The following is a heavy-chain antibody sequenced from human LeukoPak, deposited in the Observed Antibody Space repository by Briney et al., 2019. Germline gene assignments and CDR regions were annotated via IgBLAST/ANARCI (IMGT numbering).Heavy chain of an antibody. CDR1: GGSFSGYY. V-gene: IGHV4-34*01. Sequence: SETLSLTCAVYGGSFSGYYWSWIRQPPGKGLGWIGEINHSGSTNYNPSLKSRVTISVDTSKDQFSLKLNSVTAADTAVYYCARHYGPWGQGTLVTVSS. CDR2: INHSGST. CDR3: ARHYGP. D-gene: IGHD3-16*01. J-gene: IGHJ5*02.